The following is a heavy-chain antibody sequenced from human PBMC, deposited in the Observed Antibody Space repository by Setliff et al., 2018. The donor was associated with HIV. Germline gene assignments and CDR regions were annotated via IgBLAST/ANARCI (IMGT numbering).Heavy chain of an antibody. CDR1: ASSFTNYW. Sequence: PGESPKISCQGSASSFTNYWVGWVRQMPDEGLEWLGLIWPVDSDTIYNPSFQGQVTLSADKSISTVYLQWSSLRAPDTAMYYCARLSKYYDFWTPDSWGQGTLVTVSS. CDR3: ARLSKYYDFWTPDS. CDR2: IWPVDSDT. V-gene: IGHV5-51*01. J-gene: IGHJ4*02. D-gene: IGHD3-3*01.